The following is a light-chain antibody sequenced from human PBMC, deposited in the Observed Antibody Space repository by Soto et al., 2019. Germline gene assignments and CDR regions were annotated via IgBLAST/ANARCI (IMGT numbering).Light chain of an antibody. V-gene: IGKV3-11*01. Sequence: EIVLTQSPATVSLSPGERATLSCRASQSVSSYLAWYQHKPGQAPRLFIYDASNRATGIPARFSGSGSGTDFTLTISSLEPEDFAVYYCQQRTDWPPAVTFGQGTRLEIK. CDR3: QQRTDWPPAVT. CDR2: DAS. CDR1: QSVSSY. J-gene: IGKJ5*01.